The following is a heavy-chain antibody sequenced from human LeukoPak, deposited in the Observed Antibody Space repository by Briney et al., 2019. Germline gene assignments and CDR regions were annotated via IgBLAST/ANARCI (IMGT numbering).Heavy chain of an antibody. J-gene: IGHJ5*02. D-gene: IGHD1-14*01. CDR3: AKDTTPPKSGFDP. Sequence: GGSLRLSCAASGFTFSSYGMHWVRQAPGKGLEWVAFIRYDGSNKYYADSVKGRFTISRDNSKNTLYLQMNSLRAEDTAVYYCAKDTTPPKSGFDPWGQGTLVTVSS. CDR1: GFTFSSYG. V-gene: IGHV3-30*02. CDR2: IRYDGSNK.